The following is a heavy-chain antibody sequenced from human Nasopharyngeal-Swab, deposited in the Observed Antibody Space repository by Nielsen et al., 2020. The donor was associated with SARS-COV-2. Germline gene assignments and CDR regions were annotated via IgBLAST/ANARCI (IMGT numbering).Heavy chain of an antibody. CDR3: ARAPITMIVVVDAFDI. V-gene: IGHV4-31*03. Sequence: SETLSLTCTVSGGSISSGGYYWSSIRQHPGKGLEWIGYIYYSGSTYYNPSLKSRVTISVDTSKNQFSLKLSSVTAADTAVDDGARAPITMIVVVDAFDIWGQGTMVTVSS. CDR2: IYYSGST. J-gene: IGHJ3*02. CDR1: GGSISSGGYY. D-gene: IGHD3-22*01.